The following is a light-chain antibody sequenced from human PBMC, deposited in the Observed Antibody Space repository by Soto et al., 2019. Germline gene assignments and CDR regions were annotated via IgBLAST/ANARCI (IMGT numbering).Light chain of an antibody. CDR3: QQYNNWPQT. V-gene: IGKV3-15*01. CDR1: RRFGTR. CDR2: VAS. J-gene: IGKJ2*01. Sequence: EIVMTQSPVTLSVSPGKEPTPSCGAVRRFGTRLAWYQQKPGQAPRLLIYVASTRATGIPARFSGSGSGTEFTLSISSLQSEDFAVYYCQQYNNWPQTFGQGTKLEIK.